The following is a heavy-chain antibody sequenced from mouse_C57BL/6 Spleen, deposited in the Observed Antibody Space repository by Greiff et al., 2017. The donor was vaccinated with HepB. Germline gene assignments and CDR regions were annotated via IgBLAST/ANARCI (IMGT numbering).Heavy chain of an antibody. Sequence: QVQLQQSGPGLVQPSQSLSITCTVSGFSLTSYGVHWVRQSPGKGLEWLGVIWSGGSTDYNAAFISRLSISKDNSKSQVFFKMNSLQADDTAIYYWARNAYYGSSWYFDVWGTGTTVTVSS. V-gene: IGHV2-2*01. CDR2: IWSGGST. J-gene: IGHJ1*03. CDR3: ARNAYYGSSWYFDV. D-gene: IGHD1-1*01. CDR1: GFSLTSYG.